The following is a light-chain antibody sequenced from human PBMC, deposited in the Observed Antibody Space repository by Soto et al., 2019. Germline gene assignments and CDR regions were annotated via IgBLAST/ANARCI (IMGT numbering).Light chain of an antibody. CDR1: QGISSG. V-gene: IGKV1-12*01. CDR3: QQANSSPIT. J-gene: IGKJ5*01. Sequence: DIQMTQSPYSVPASVGDRVTISCRASQGISSGVVWYQQKPGKAPKVLSLATHILQRGVPSRCSCSGAETDFTLTISSLQPEAFATYFCQQANSSPITFGQGTRLEIK. CDR2: ATH.